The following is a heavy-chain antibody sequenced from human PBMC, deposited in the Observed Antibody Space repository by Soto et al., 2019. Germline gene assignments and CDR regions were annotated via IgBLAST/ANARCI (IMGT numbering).Heavy chain of an antibody. J-gene: IGHJ5*02. Sequence: SETLSLTCTVSGGSISSYYWSWIRQPPGKGLEWIGYIYYSGSTNYNPSLKSQVTISVDTSKDQFSLKLSSVTAADTAVYYCARHRVFGSSGWYWRKSNWFDPWGQGTLVTVSS. CDR2: IYYSGST. CDR3: ARHRVFGSSGWYWRKSNWFDP. D-gene: IGHD6-19*01. V-gene: IGHV4-59*08. CDR1: GGSISSYY.